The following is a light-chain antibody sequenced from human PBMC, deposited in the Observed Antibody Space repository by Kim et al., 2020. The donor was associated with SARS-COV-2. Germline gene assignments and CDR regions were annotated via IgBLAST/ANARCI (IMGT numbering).Light chain of an antibody. V-gene: IGLV3-1*01. CDR2: QDS. CDR3: QAWDSSHVV. J-gene: IGLJ2*01. CDR1: KLGDKY. Sequence: SVSTEQKARITCSGDKLGDKYACWYQQKPGQSPVLVIYQDSKRPSGIPGRFSGSNSGNTATLTISGTQAMDEADYYCQAWDSSHVVFGGGTQLTVL.